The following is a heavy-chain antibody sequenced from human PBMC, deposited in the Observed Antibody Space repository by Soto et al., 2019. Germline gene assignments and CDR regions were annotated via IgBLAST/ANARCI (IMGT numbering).Heavy chain of an antibody. CDR1: GYTFTGYY. CDR2: INPNSGGT. Sequence: GASVKVSCKASGYTFTGYYMHWVRQAPGQGLEWMGWINPNSGGTNYAQKFQGWVTMTRDTSISTAYMELSRLRSDDTAVYYCARDLQYCSGGSCYFYGLSYGMDVWGQGTTVTVSS. CDR3: ARDLQYCSGGSCYFYGLSYGMDV. J-gene: IGHJ6*02. D-gene: IGHD2-15*01. V-gene: IGHV1-2*04.